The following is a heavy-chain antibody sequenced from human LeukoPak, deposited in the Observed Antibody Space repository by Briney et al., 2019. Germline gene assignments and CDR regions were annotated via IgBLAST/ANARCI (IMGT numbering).Heavy chain of an antibody. CDR3: AREEKYCSGGSCYYYYYGMDV. CDR2: INAGNGNT. J-gene: IGHJ6*02. D-gene: IGHD2-15*01. CDR1: GCTFTSYA. Sequence: ASVKVSCKASGCTFTSYAMHWVRQAPGQRLEWMGWINAGNGNTKYSQKFQGRVTITRDTSASTAYMELSSLRSEDTAVYYCAREEKYCSGGSCYYYYYGMDVWGQGTTVTVSS. V-gene: IGHV1-3*01.